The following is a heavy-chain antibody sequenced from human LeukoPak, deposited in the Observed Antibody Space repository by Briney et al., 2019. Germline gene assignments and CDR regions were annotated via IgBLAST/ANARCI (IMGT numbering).Heavy chain of an antibody. D-gene: IGHD2-2*01. V-gene: IGHV1-8*01. CDR3: ARPTSRPPNYYSMDV. Sequence: GASVKVSCKASGYTFTSFDLNWVRQAPGQGLEWGGWINPNNGNADYAQRFQGRVTMTRDTAISTVYMELSSLTYEDTAVYYCARPTSRPPNYYSMDVWGKGTTVTVSS. J-gene: IGHJ6*03. CDR1: GYTFTSFD. CDR2: INPNNGNA.